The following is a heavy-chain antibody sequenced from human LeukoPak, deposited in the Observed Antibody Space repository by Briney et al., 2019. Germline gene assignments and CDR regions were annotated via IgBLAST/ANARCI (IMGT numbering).Heavy chain of an antibody. CDR2: INPNSGDT. V-gene: IGHV1-2*02. CDR3: AVWAGHVNFWSGPLDY. Sequence: RASVKVSCKTSGYTFTRNYIHWVRQPPGQGPEWMGWINPNSGDTNYAQKFQGSVTMTRDTPISTAYMELTRLRFDDTAVYYCAVWAGHVNFWSGPLDYWGQGTLVTVSS. D-gene: IGHD3-3*01. CDR1: GYTFTRNY. J-gene: IGHJ4*02.